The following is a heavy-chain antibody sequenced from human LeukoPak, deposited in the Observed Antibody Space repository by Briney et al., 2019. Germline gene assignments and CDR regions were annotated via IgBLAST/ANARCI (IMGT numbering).Heavy chain of an antibody. CDR3: ARFSGSYGFDY. D-gene: IGHD1-26*01. J-gene: IGHJ4*02. Sequence: GGSLRLSCAASGFTFSSYAMHWVRQAPGKGLEWVAVISYDGSNKYYADSVKGRFTISRDNSKNTLYLQMNSLRAEDTAVYYCARFSGSYGFDYWGQGTLATVSS. CDR1: GFTFSSYA. V-gene: IGHV3-30-3*01. CDR2: ISYDGSNK.